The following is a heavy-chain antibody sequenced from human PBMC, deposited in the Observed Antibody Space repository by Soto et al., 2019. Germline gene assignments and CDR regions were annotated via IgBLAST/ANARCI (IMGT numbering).Heavy chain of an antibody. D-gene: IGHD3-22*01. Sequence: ASVKVSCKASGYTFTSYGISWVRQAPGQGLEWMGWISAYNGNTNYAQKLQGRVTMTTDTSTSTAYMELRSLRSDDTAVYYCASGQAGAVISPYYYYGMDVWGQGTTVTVSS. CDR1: GYTFTSYG. CDR3: ASGQAGAVISPYYYYGMDV. J-gene: IGHJ6*02. CDR2: ISAYNGNT. V-gene: IGHV1-18*01.